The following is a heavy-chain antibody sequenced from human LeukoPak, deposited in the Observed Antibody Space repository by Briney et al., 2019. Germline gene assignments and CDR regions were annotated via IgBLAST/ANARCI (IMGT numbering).Heavy chain of an antibody. CDR1: GFTFSSYS. J-gene: IGHJ6*02. V-gene: IGHV3-7*03. Sequence: GGSLRLSCAASGFTFSSYSMNWVRQAPGKGLEWVANIKQGGREEKYVSSVKGRFAISRDDAKSTLYLQMDSLSGDDTAVYYCARVTASYYYGMDVWGQGTTVTVSS. CDR2: IKQGGREE. CDR3: ARVTASYYYGMDV. D-gene: IGHD5-18*01.